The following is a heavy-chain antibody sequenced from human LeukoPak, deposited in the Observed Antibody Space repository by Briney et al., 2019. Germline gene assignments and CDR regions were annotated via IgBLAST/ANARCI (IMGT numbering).Heavy chain of an antibody. CDR1: DYTFTSYG. J-gene: IGHJ4*02. CDR3: ARVGGGYSNFYFDY. V-gene: IGHV1-46*01. CDR2: INPSGGST. D-gene: IGHD4-11*01. Sequence: ASVKVSCKASDYTFTSYGISWVRQAPGQGLEWMGIINPSGGSTTYAQKFQGRVTVARYTSTSTVYMELSSLRSEDTAVYYCARVGGGYSNFYFDYSGQGTLVTVSS.